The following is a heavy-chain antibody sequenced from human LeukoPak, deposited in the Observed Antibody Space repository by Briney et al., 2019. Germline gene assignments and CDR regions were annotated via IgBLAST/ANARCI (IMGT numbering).Heavy chain of an antibody. CDR2: IYTSGST. V-gene: IGHV4-4*07. J-gene: IGHJ5*02. D-gene: IGHD6-13*01. CDR3: ARSSSSWYGQNWFDP. CDR1: DGSISSYY. Sequence: SETLSLTCTVSDGSISSYYWSWIRQPAGKGLEWIGRIYTSGSTNYNPSLKSRVTMSVDTSKNQFSLKLSSVTAADTAVYYCARSSSSWYGQNWFDPWGQGTLVTVSS.